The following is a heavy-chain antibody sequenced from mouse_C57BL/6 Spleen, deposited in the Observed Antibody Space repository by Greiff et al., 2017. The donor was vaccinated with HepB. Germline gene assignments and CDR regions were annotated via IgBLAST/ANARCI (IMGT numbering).Heavy chain of an antibody. CDR3: TTDYYSNYGGVSYAMDY. D-gene: IGHD2-5*01. V-gene: IGHV14-4*01. CDR2: IDPENGDT. CDR1: GFNIKDDY. J-gene: IGHJ4*01. Sequence: VQLQQSGAELVRPGASVKLSCTASGFNIKDDYMHWVKQRPEQGLEWIGWIDPENGDTEYASKFQGKATITADTSSNTAYLQLSSLTSEDTAVYYCTTDYYSNYGGVSYAMDYWGQGTSVTVSS.